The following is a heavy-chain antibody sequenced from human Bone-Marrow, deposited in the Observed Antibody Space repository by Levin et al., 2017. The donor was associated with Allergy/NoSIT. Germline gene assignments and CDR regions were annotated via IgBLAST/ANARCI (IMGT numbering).Heavy chain of an antibody. CDR2: IIPMFRTT. J-gene: IGHJ5*02. CDR3: ARAEDVDTLTFRMFDP. Sequence: SVKVSCKASGGSFSTYAISWVRQAPGQGLEWMGGIIPMFRTTNYAEHFQGRLTITAVESTNTAYMELSSLRSDDTAVYYCARAEDVDTLTFRMFDPWGQGTLVTVSS. V-gene: IGHV1-69*13. D-gene: IGHD5-18*01. CDR1: GGSFSTYA.